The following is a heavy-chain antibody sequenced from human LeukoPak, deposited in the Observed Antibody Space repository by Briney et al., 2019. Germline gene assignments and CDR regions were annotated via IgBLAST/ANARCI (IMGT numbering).Heavy chain of an antibody. Sequence: GGSLRLSCAASGFTFSSYAMSWVRQAPGKGLEWVSAISGSGGSTYYADSVKGRFTISRDNSKNTLYLQMNSQRAEDTAVYYCAKDPRSGSYSIFDYWGQGTLVTVSS. CDR3: AKDPRSGSYSIFDY. CDR1: GFTFSSYA. CDR2: ISGSGGST. J-gene: IGHJ4*02. V-gene: IGHV3-23*01. D-gene: IGHD1-26*01.